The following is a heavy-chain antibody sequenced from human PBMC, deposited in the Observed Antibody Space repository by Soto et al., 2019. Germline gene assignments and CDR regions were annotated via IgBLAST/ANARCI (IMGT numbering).Heavy chain of an antibody. V-gene: IGHV4-39*01. CDR2: INHSGST. CDR3: ARLGGYVSVGYYYLWDS. CDR1: DGSMNSDSSY. Sequence: QLQLQESGPGLVKPSETLSLTCRVSDGSMNSDSSYRGWIRQPPGKGLEWIGVINHSGSTYHNLSLKGRFTMSVDASRNQFSLKLTSMTAADTAVYYCARLGGYVSVGYYYLWDSWGQGTLVTVSS. D-gene: IGHD3-22*01. J-gene: IGHJ4*02.